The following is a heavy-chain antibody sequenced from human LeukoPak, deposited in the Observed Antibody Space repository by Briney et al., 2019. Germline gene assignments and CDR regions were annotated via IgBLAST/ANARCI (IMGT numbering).Heavy chain of an antibody. CDR1: GFTFSSYA. CDR3: AKGKDTAMVRYYFDY. Sequence: PGGSLRLSCAASGFTFSSYAMSWVRQAPGKGLEWVSAISGSGGSTYYADSVKGRFTISRDNSKNTLYLQMSSLRAEDTAVYYCAKGKDTAMVRYYFDYWGQGTLVTVSS. J-gene: IGHJ4*02. V-gene: IGHV3-23*01. CDR2: ISGSGGST. D-gene: IGHD5-18*01.